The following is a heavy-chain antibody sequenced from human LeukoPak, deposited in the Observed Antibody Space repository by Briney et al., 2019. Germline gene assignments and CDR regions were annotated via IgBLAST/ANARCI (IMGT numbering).Heavy chain of an antibody. J-gene: IGHJ5*02. CDR3: AKGGSSSWNWFDP. CDR1: GFTFSSYG. CDR2: TSYDGSKK. D-gene: IGHD6-13*01. V-gene: IGHV3-30*18. Sequence: GRSLRLSCAASGFTFSSYGIHWVRQAPGKGLEWVALTSYDGSKKYYADSVKGRFTISRDESKKMVFLQMNSLRAEDTALYHCAKGGSSSWNWFDPWGQGTLVTVSS.